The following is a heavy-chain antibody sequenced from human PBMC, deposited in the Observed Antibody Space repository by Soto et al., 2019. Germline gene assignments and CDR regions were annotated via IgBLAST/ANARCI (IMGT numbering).Heavy chain of an antibody. CDR3: ARARGPGGGVPVGY. CDR2: IIPIFGTA. J-gene: IGHJ4*02. Sequence: SVQVSCKASGGTFSSYAISWVRQAPGQGLEWMGGIIPIFGTANYAQKFQGRVTITADESTSTAYMELSSLRSEDTAVYYCARARGPGGGVPVGYWGQGTLVTVSS. D-gene: IGHD2-15*01. V-gene: IGHV1-69*13. CDR1: GGTFSSYA.